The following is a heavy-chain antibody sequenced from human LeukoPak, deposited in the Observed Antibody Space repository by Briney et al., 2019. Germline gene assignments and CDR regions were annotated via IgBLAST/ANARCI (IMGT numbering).Heavy chain of an antibody. CDR2: ITSSGSTI. CDR1: GFTFSDYY. J-gene: IGHJ4*02. V-gene: IGHV3-11*01. CDR3: ARRVSVGEPYDY. Sequence: GGSLRLSCAASGFTFSDYYMSWVRQAPGKGLEWVSYITSSGSTIYYADSVKGRFTISRDNAKNSLFLQMNSLRVEDTAVYYCARRVSVGEPYDYWGQGTLVTVSS. D-gene: IGHD3-16*01.